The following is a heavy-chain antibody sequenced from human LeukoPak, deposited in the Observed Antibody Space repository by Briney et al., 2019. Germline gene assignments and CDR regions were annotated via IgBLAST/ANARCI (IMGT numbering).Heavy chain of an antibody. V-gene: IGHV4-61*01. CDR3: ASPRFYYYDSSGYSDNWFDP. CDR1: GGSISSGSYY. CDR2: IYYSGST. Sequence: SETLSLTCTVSGGSISSGSYYWSWIRQPPGKGLEWIGYIYYSGSTNYNPSLKSRVTISVDTSKNQFSLKLSSVTAADTAVYYCASPRFYYYDSSGYSDNWFDPWGRGTLVTVSS. D-gene: IGHD3-22*01. J-gene: IGHJ5*02.